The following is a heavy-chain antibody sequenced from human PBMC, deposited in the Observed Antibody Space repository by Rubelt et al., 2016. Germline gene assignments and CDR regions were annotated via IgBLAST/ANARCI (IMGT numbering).Heavy chain of an antibody. J-gene: IGHJ3*02. CDR3: ARDFLEWSDAFDI. D-gene: IGHD3-3*01. CDR2: IIPIFGTA. Sequence: QVQLVQSGAEVKKPGASVKVSCKASGGTFSSYAISWVRQAPGQGLEWMGGIIPIFGTANYAQKFQGRVTITADESPSTAYMELGSLRSEDTAVYYCARDFLEWSDAFDIWGQGTMVTVSS. V-gene: IGHV1-69*13. CDR1: GGTFSSYA.